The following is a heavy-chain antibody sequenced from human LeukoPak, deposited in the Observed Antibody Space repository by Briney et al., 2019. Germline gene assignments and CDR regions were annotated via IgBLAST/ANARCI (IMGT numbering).Heavy chain of an antibody. Sequence: GGSLRLSCAASGFTFSSYGMHWVRQAPGKGLEWVAVIWYDGGNKYYADSVKGRFTISRDNSKNTLYLQMNSLRAEDTAVYYCAKDVSDYYDSSGQPPGDYWGQGTLVTVSS. D-gene: IGHD3-22*01. CDR1: GFTFSSYG. CDR2: IWYDGGNK. V-gene: IGHV3-33*06. J-gene: IGHJ4*02. CDR3: AKDVSDYYDSSGQPPGDY.